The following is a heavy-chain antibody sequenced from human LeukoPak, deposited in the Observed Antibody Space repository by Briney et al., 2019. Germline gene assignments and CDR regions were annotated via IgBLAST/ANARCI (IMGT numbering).Heavy chain of an antibody. J-gene: IGHJ6*03. V-gene: IGHV1-69*13. D-gene: IGHD2-2*01. CDR2: IIPIFVTA. Sequence: GASVKVSCKASGGTFSSYAISWVRQAPGHGLEWMGGIIPIFVTANYAQKFQGRVTITADESTSTAYMELSSLRSEDTAVYYCARDGIRAHSSTAGDYYYYMDVWGKGTTVTISS. CDR3: ARDGIRAHSSTAGDYYYYMDV. CDR1: GGTFSSYA.